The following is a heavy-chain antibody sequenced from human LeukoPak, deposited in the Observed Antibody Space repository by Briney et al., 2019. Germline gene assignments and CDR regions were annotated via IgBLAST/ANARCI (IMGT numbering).Heavy chain of an antibody. CDR3: AQSSGWDSLKY. J-gene: IGHJ4*02. Sequence: EASVKVSCKPSGHTFTGYYMRWVRQAPGQGLEWMGWINPNSGGTNHAQKFQGRVSMTRDTSISTAYMELSRLRSDDTAVYYCAQSSGWDSLKYWGQGTLVTVSS. D-gene: IGHD6-19*01. V-gene: IGHV1-2*02. CDR1: GHTFTGYY. CDR2: INPNSGGT.